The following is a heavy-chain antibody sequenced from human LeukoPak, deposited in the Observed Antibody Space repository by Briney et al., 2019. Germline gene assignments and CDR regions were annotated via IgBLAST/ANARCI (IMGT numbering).Heavy chain of an antibody. Sequence: GESLKISCTGSGYSFTNYWIGWVRQMPGKGLEWMGIIYPDDSDTRYRPSFQGQVTISADKSIATAYLQWSSLKASDTAMYYCARLQYSNGYVDYWGQGTLVTVSS. CDR2: IYPDDSDT. CDR1: GYSFTNYW. V-gene: IGHV5-51*01. J-gene: IGHJ4*02. D-gene: IGHD5-18*01. CDR3: ARLQYSNGYVDY.